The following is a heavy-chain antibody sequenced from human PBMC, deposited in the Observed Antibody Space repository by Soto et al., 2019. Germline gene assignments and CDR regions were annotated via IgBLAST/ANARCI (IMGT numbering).Heavy chain of an antibody. D-gene: IGHD2-2*01. V-gene: IGHV4-30-4*01. J-gene: IGHJ4*02. CDR1: GGSLSSGDYY. CDR2: IYYTGST. Sequence: SETLSLTCTVSGGSLSSGDYYWSWIRQPPGKGLEWIGYIYYTGSTYYNPSLKSRLTISVDTSKNQFSLKLTSVTAADTAVYFCARYQKGPFDYWGQGTLVTVSS. CDR3: ARYQKGPFDY.